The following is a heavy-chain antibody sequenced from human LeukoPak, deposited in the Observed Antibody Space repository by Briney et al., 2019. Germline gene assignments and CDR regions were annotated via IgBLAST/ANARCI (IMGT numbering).Heavy chain of an antibody. V-gene: IGHV4-30-4*01. Sequence: PSETLSLTCTVSGGSISSGDYYWSWIRQPPGKGLEWIGYIYYNGSTYYNPSHKSRVTISVDTSKNQFSLKLSSVTAADTAVYYCAMFSSSWINAFDIWGQGTMVTVSS. CDR1: GGSISSGDYY. J-gene: IGHJ3*02. D-gene: IGHD6-13*01. CDR3: AMFSSSWINAFDI. CDR2: IYYNGST.